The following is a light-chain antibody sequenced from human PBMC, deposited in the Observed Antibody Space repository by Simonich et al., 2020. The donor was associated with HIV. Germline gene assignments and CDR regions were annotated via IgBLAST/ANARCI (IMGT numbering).Light chain of an antibody. CDR1: QIFSSN. Sequence: EILMTQSPATLSVSPGARATLSCRASQIFSSNLAWYQHKPGQAPRLLIYGASTRATGIPARLSGSGSGTVFTLTISSMQSEDFVVYYCQQYNNWPTFGGGTKVEIK. CDR3: QQYNNWPT. V-gene: IGKV3-15*01. J-gene: IGKJ4*01. CDR2: GAS.